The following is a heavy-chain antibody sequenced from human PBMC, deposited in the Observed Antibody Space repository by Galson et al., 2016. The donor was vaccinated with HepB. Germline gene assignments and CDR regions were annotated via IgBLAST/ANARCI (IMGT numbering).Heavy chain of an antibody. CDR2: ISWNSAGI. CDR3: ARDILTRVRGLGRAPAKYYNGLDV. V-gene: IGHV3-9*01. CDR1: GFKFEEFA. D-gene: IGHD6-19*01. Sequence: SLRLSCAVSGFKFEEFAMHWVRQVPGKGLEWVAGISWNSAGIGYADSVKGRFTISRDNAKESLYVQMNSLRVEDTAVYYCARDILTRVRGLGRAPAKYYNGLDVWGQGTTVIVSS. J-gene: IGHJ6*02.